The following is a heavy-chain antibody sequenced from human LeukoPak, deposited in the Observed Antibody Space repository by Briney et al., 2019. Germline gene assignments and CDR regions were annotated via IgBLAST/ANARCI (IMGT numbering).Heavy chain of an antibody. CDR2: ISGNGGDT. CDR1: GFTFNNYA. D-gene: IGHD3-22*01. CDR3: AREGYYYDSSGYYYLFDY. V-gene: IGHV3-23*01. Sequence: GGSLRLSCAASGFTFNNYALSWVRQAPGKGLEWVSAISGNGGDTYYADSVKGRFTVSRDISKSTLYLQMNSLRDEDTAVYYCAREGYYYDSSGYYYLFDYWGQGTLVTVSS. J-gene: IGHJ4*02.